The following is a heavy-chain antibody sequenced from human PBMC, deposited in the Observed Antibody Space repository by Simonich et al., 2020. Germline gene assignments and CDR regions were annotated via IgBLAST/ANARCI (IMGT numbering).Heavy chain of an antibody. CDR1: GFTFSSYW. Sequence: EVQLVESGGGLVQPGGSLRLSCAASGFTFSSYWMHWVRQAPGKGVLGVSRINSDGSSTSYADSVKGRFTISRDNAKNTLYLQMNSLRAEDTAVYYCARDYSNYDAFDIWGQGTMVTVSS. J-gene: IGHJ3*02. CDR2: INSDGSST. V-gene: IGHV3-74*01. D-gene: IGHD4-4*01. CDR3: ARDYSNYDAFDI.